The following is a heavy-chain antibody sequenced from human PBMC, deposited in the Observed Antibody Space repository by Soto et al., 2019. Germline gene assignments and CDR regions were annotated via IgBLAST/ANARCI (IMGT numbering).Heavy chain of an antibody. J-gene: IGHJ3*02. CDR2: IDTYGSAT. D-gene: IGHD6-19*01. V-gene: IGHV3-74*01. Sequence: GGSLRLSCAASGFSLSGYWMHWVRQAPGKGLVWVSRIDTYGSATKYADSVEGRFSISKDNAENTLYLKMNNLRADDTAVYYCVRVLKSIGWDNDVFDIWGQGTMVTVSS. CDR1: GFSLSGYW. CDR3: VRVLKSIGWDNDVFDI.